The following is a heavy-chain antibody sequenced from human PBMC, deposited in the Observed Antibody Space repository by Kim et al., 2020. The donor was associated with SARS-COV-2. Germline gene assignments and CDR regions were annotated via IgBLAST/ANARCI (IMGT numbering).Heavy chain of an antibody. CDR3: ARERVSVRGALPD. CDR1: GFTFSSYS. V-gene: IGHV3-48*02. Sequence: GGSLRLSCAASGFTFSSYSMNWVRQAPGKGLEWDSYISSSSSTIYYADSVKGRFTISRDNAKNSLYLQMNSLRDEDTAVYYCARERVSVRGALPDWGQVTLVTVSS. J-gene: IGHJ4*02. D-gene: IGHD3-10*01. CDR2: ISSSSSTI.